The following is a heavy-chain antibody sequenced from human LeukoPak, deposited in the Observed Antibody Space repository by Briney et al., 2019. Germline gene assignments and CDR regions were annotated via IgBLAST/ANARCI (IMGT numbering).Heavy chain of an antibody. D-gene: IGHD3-16*02. CDR3: ASAEVIQYGMDV. V-gene: IGHV3-74*01. CDR1: GFTFSSYW. CDR2: INSDGSTT. J-gene: IGHJ6*02. Sequence: GGSLRLSCAASGFTFSSYWMHWVRQAPGKGLVWVARINSDGSTTSYADSVKGRFTISRDNAKNTLFLQMNTLRAEDTAVYYCASAEVIQYGMDVWGQGTTVTVSS.